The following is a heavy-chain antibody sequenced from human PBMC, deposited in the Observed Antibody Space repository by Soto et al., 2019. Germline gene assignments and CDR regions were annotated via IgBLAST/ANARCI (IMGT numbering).Heavy chain of an antibody. Sequence: ASVKVSCKASGYTFTGYYMHWVRQAPGQGLEWMGWINPNSGGTNYAQKFQGWVTMTRDTSISTAYMELSRLRSDDTAVYYCAGDKDRQQLGGNYYYIMDVWGQGTTVTVSS. CDR3: AGDKDRQQLGGNYYYIMDV. CDR2: INPNSGGT. CDR1: GYTFTGYY. D-gene: IGHD3-3*02. V-gene: IGHV1-2*04. J-gene: IGHJ6*02.